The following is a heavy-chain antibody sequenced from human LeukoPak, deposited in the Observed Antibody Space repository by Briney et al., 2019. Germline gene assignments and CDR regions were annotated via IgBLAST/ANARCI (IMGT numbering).Heavy chain of an antibody. CDR1: GYSFTTYW. V-gene: IGHV5-51*01. CDR2: IYPDDSDT. CDR3: ARRSSGWGRDFDY. Sequence: GESLKISCKGSGYSFTTYWIGWVRQMPGKGLEWMGIIYPDDSDTRYSPSFQGQVTISADKSISTAYLQWSSLKASDTAMYYCARRSSGWGRDFDYWGQGTLVTVSS. J-gene: IGHJ4*02. D-gene: IGHD6-19*01.